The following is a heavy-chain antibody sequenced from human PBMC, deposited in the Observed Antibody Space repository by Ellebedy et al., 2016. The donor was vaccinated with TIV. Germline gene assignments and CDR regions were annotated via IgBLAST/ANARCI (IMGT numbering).Heavy chain of an antibody. Sequence: GESLKISXAASGFTFDDYGMSWVRQAPGKGLEWVSAISGSGGSTYYADSVKGRFTISRDNSKNTLYLQMNSLRAEDTAVYYCAKDRDRGMSSCYDYWGQGTLVTVSS. D-gene: IGHD2-2*01. CDR2: ISGSGGST. CDR1: GFTFDDYG. J-gene: IGHJ4*02. CDR3: AKDRDRGMSSCYDY. V-gene: IGHV3-23*01.